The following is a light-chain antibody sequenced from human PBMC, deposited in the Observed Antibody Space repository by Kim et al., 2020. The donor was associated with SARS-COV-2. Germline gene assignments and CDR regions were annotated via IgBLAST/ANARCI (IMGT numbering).Light chain of an antibody. Sequence: EILMTQSPATLSVSPGERATLSCRASQGISNSLAWYQQKPGQAPKLLIYAASSMDAGIPARFSGSGSGTEFTLTISSLQPEDFAIYYCQQYNSAPWTFGQGTKVDIK. CDR2: AAS. V-gene: IGKV3-15*01. J-gene: IGKJ1*01. CDR3: QQYNSAPWT. CDR1: QGISNS.